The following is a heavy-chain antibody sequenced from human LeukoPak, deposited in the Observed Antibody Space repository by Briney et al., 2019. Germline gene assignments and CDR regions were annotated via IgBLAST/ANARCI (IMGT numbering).Heavy chain of an antibody. Sequence: ETLSLTCAVYGGSFSGYYWSWVRQAPGKGLEWVSAISGSGGSTYYADSVKGRFTISRDNSKNTLYLQMNSLRAEDTAVYYCAKDQKRGYSYGLWGYWGQGTLVTVSS. J-gene: IGHJ4*02. CDR2: ISGSGGST. V-gene: IGHV3-23*01. CDR1: GGSFSGYY. CDR3: AKDQKRGYSYGLWGY. D-gene: IGHD5-18*01.